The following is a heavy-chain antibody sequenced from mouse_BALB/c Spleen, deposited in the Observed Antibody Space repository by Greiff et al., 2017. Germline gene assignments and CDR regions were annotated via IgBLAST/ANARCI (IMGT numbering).Heavy chain of an antibody. CDR3: ARSLLLRLGGYFDV. CDR1: GYSFTGYF. CDR2: INPYNGDT. J-gene: IGHJ1*01. Sequence: VQLKQSGPELVKPGASVKISCKASGYSFTGYFMNWVMQSHGKSLEWIGRINPYNGDTFYNQKFKGKATLTVDKSSSTAHMELRSLASEDSAVYYCARSLLLRLGGYFDVWGAGTTVTVSS. V-gene: IGHV1-20*02. D-gene: IGHD1-1*01.